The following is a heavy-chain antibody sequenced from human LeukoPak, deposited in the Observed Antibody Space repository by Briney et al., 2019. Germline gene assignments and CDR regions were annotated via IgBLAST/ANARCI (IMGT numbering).Heavy chain of an antibody. J-gene: IGHJ3*02. CDR3: ARHARGQLWFLGAFDI. D-gene: IGHD5-18*01. CDR2: INHSGST. Sequence: GSLRLSCAASGFTFSSYEMNWLRQSPGKGLEWIGEINHSGSTNYNPSLKSRVTISVDTSKNQFSLKLSSVTAADTAVYFCARHARGQLWFLGAFDIWGQGTVVTVSS. CDR1: GFTFSSYE. V-gene: IGHV4-34*01.